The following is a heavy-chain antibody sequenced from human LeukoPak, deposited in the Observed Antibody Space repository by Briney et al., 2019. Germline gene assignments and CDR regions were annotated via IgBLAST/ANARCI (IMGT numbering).Heavy chain of an antibody. Sequence: PGGSLRLSCAASGFTFSSYWMSWVRQAPGKGLEWVANIKQDGSEKYYVDSVKGRFTISRDNAKNSLYLQMNSLRAEDTAVYYCARLEMATIRNYYYYYMDVWGKGTTVTVSS. J-gene: IGHJ6*03. CDR1: GFTFSSYW. CDR3: ARLEMATIRNYYYYYMDV. V-gene: IGHV3-7*03. D-gene: IGHD5-24*01. CDR2: IKQDGSEK.